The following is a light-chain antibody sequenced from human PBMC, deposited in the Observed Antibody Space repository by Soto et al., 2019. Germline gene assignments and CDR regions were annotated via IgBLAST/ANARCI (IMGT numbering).Light chain of an antibody. CDR2: DAS. Sequence: EVVLTQSPDTLSLPPGERATLSCRASQSISSYLAWYQQKPGQAPRLLIYDASNRATGIPARFSGSGSGTDFTLTISSLEPEDFAVFYCQQYGTSEIIFGQGTRLEIK. CDR1: QSISSY. J-gene: IGKJ5*01. CDR3: QQYGTSEII. V-gene: IGKV3-11*01.